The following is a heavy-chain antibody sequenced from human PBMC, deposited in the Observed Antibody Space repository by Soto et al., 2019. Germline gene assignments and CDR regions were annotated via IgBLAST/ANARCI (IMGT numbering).Heavy chain of an antibody. Sequence: GASVKVSCKASGGPFSSYAISWVRQAPGQGLEWMGGIIPIFGTANYAQKFQGRVTITADESTSAAYMELSSLRSEDTAVYYCAREGGPRIRFCSYWGPGTLFTVSS. D-gene: IGHD3-3*01. J-gene: IGHJ4*02. CDR3: AREGGPRIRFCSY. CDR1: GGPFSSYA. CDR2: IIPIFGTA. V-gene: IGHV1-69*13.